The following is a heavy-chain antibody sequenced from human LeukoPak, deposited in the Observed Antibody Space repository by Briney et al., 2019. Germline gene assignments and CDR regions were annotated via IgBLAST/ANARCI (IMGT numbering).Heavy chain of an antibody. CDR3: AKGGLYGCSSTSCYPFLRPFDY. V-gene: IGHV3-30-3*01. J-gene: IGHJ4*02. Sequence: GSLRLSCAASGFTFSSYAMHWVRQAPGKGLEWVAVISYDGSNKYYADSVKGRFTISGDNSKNTLYLQMNSLRAEDTAVYYCAKGGLYGCSSTSCYPFLRPFDYWGQGTLVTVSS. CDR2: ISYDGSNK. CDR1: GFTFSSYA. D-gene: IGHD2-2*01.